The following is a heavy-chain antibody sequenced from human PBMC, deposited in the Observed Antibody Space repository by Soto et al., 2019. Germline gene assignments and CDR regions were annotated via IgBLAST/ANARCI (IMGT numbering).Heavy chain of an antibody. V-gene: IGHV3-33*01. Sequence: GGSLRLSCAASGFTFSSYGMHWVRQAPGKGMECVAVIWYHGSNQYHAHSVKGRLNISRDNSKNKLYTKMNRLRAQDTAVYYCARDARRQALMDVWGKGTTVTVSS. D-gene: IGHD6-6*01. CDR2: IWYHGSNQ. CDR3: ARDARRQALMDV. J-gene: IGHJ6*04. CDR1: GFTFSSYG.